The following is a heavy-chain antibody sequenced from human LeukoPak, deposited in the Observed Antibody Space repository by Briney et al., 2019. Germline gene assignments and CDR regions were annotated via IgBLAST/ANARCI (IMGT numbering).Heavy chain of an antibody. Sequence: GESLQISCKSYGYIFTNFWIGWVRQMPGKGLEWMGIIFAGDSDTRYSPSFQGQVTFSVDTSTNTAYLHWGSLKASDTATYYCARLDPVRKVLTSHLGGYYYPMDAWGPGPTITVSS. J-gene: IGHJ6*02. D-gene: IGHD3-9*01. V-gene: IGHV5-51*01. CDR3: ARLDPVRKVLTSHLGGYYYPMDA. CDR1: GYIFTNFW. CDR2: IFAGDSDT.